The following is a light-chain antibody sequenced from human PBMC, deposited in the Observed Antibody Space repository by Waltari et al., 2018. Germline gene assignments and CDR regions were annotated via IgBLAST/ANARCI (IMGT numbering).Light chain of an antibody. Sequence: SAPPQPPSVSGPLGQSINISCSGTNRDICGYNSTAMYQQHPGEAPRPLIFDVSTRPSGVSSRFSAFKSGTTASLTISGLQAEDEADYYCCSKTSSTASIVFGGGTTLTVL. J-gene: IGLJ3*02. CDR1: NRDICGYNS. V-gene: IGLV2-14*03. CDR2: DVS. CDR3: CSKTSSTASIV.